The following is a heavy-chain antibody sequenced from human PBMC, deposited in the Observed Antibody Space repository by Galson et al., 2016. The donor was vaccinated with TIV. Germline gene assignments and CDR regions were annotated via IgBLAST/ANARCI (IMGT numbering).Heavy chain of an antibody. Sequence: SPRLSCAASGFIFDDYAMHWVRQAPGKGLEWVSGINWNSGTIAHADSVKGRFTISRDNAKNSLYLQMNSLRAEDTALYYCACGIGWFRGFDYWGQGTFITVSS. J-gene: IGHJ4*02. CDR1: GFIFDDYA. CDR2: INWNSGTI. CDR3: ACGIGWFRGFDY. V-gene: IGHV3-9*01. D-gene: IGHD3-10*01.